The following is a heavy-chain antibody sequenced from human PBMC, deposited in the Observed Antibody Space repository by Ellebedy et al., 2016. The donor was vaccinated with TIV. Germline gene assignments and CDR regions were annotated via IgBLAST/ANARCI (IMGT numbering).Heavy chain of an antibody. CDR2: IKQDGSEK. CDR1: GFTFSGYW. V-gene: IGHV3-7*03. D-gene: IGHD6-6*01. Sequence: GGSLRLSCAASGFTFSGYWMSWVRQAPGKGLEWVANIKQDGSEKYYVDSVKGRFTISRDNAKKSLNLQMNSLRAEDTAMYYCATEYSSSSHWGYWGQGTLVTVSS. CDR3: ATEYSSSSHWGY. J-gene: IGHJ4*02.